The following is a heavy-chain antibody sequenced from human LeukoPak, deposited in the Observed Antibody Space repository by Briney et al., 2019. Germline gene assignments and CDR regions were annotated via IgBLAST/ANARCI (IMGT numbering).Heavy chain of an antibody. CDR1: GFTFSDYY. CDR3: ARGPVVAATPFFDY. CDR2: ISSSSSTI. D-gene: IGHD2-15*01. V-gene: IGHV3-11*04. J-gene: IGHJ4*02. Sequence: GGSLRLSCAASGFTFSDYYMSWIRQAPGKGLEWVSYISSSSSTIYYADSVKGRFTISRDNAKNSLYLQMNSLRAEDTAVYYCARGPVVAATPFFDYWGQGTLVTVSS.